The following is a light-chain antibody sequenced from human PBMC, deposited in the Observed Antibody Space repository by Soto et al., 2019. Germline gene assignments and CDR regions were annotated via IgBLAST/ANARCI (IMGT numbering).Light chain of an antibody. CDR2: QAS. CDR3: QQYDSFPRT. V-gene: IGKV1-5*03. J-gene: IGKJ2*02. Sequence: DIQMTQSPSTLSASIGGRVTITCRASQEISSWLAWYQQEPGKAPKLLIYQASNLARGVSSRFSGSGSASGTDFTLTIPTRQPHDFGTYYCQQYDSFPRTFGQGTKREI. CDR1: QEISSW.